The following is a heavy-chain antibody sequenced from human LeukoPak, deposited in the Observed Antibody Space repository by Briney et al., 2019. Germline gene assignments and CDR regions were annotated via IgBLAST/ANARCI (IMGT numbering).Heavy chain of an antibody. D-gene: IGHD1-26*01. Sequence: SETLSLTCTVSGGSISSYYWSWIRQPPGKGLEWIGYIYYSGSTNYNPSLKSRVTISVDTSKNQFSLKLSSVTAADTAVYYCARLYRATDAFDIWGQGTMVTVSS. CDR3: ARLYRATDAFDI. CDR2: IYYSGST. J-gene: IGHJ3*02. V-gene: IGHV4-59*08. CDR1: GGSISSYY.